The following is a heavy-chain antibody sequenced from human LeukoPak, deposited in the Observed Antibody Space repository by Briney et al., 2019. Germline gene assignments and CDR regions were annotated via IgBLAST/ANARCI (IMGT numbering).Heavy chain of an antibody. CDR1: GGTFSSYA. Sequence: SVRVSCKASGGTFSSYAISWVRQAPGQGLEWMGGIIPIFGTANYAQKFQGRVTITTDESTSTAYMELSSLRSGDTAVYYCARGARSGYDSPVDYWGQGTLVTVSS. V-gene: IGHV1-69*05. CDR2: IIPIFGTA. CDR3: ARGARSGYDSPVDY. J-gene: IGHJ4*02. D-gene: IGHD5-12*01.